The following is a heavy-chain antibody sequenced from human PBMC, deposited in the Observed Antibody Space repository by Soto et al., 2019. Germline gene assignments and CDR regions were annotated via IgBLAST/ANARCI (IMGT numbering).Heavy chain of an antibody. V-gene: IGHV1-18*04. CDR3: ARDGESYGLNYYYGMDV. Sequence: ASVKVSCKASGYTFTSYGISWVRQAPGQGLEWMGWISAYNGNTNYAQKLQGRVTMTTDTSTSTAYMELRSLRSDDTAVYYCARDGESYGLNYYYGMDVWGQGTTVTVSS. D-gene: IGHD5-18*01. CDR2: ISAYNGNT. CDR1: GYTFTSYG. J-gene: IGHJ6*02.